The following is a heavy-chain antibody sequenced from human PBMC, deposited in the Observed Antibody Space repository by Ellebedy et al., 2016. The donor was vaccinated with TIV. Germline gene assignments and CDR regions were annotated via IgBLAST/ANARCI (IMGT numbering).Heavy chain of an antibody. CDR3: ARGITVADSRGFFYYYGLDV. CDR2: IYSDGST. CDR1: GFTVSGNY. J-gene: IGHJ6*02. V-gene: IGHV3-66*01. Sequence: PGGSLRLSCAASGFTVSGNYMSWVRQAPGKGLEWVSVIYSDGSTFYADSVKGRLVISRDSSKNTLYLQMSSLRAEDTAVYYCARGITVADSRGFFYYYGLDVWGQGTTVTVFS. D-gene: IGHD6-19*01.